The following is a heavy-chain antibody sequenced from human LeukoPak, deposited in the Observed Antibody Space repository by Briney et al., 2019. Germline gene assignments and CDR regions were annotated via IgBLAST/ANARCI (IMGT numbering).Heavy chain of an antibody. Sequence: GGSLRLSCAASGFTFSRYSMHWVRQAPGKGLEWAAVISYDGRNKYYADSVKGRFTISRDNSKYTVYLQINSLRAEDTAVYYCARDFGGESFDYWGQGALVTVSS. J-gene: IGHJ4*02. CDR3: ARDFGGESFDY. CDR1: GFTFSRYS. CDR2: ISYDGRNK. V-gene: IGHV3-30*04. D-gene: IGHD3-10*01.